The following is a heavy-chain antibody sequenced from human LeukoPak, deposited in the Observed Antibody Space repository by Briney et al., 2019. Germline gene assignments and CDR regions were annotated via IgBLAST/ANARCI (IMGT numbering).Heavy chain of an antibody. CDR2: MNPDTGGT. J-gene: IGHJ1*01. CDR1: GYTFTANY. CDR3: ARATLVPS. V-gene: IGHV1-2*06. D-gene: IGHD3-10*01. Sequence: ASVKVSCKTSGYTFTANYLHWVRQAPGQGLEWMGRMNPDTGGTNYAQRFQGRVTMTRDTSINTAYMELTRLRFDDTAIYYCARATLVPSWGQGTLVTVSS.